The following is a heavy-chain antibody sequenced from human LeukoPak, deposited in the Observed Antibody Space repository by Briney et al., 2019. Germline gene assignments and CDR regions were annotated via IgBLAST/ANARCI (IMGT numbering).Heavy chain of an antibody. D-gene: IGHD6-19*01. CDR3: ARGTWTIAVAGSYAFDI. V-gene: IGHV4-4*07. CDR1: GGSISSYY. CDR2: IYTSGST. J-gene: IGHJ3*02. Sequence: SETLSLTCTVSGGSISSYYWSWIRQPAGKGLEWIGRIYTSGSTNYNPSLKSRVTMSVDTSKNQFSLKLSSVTAADTAVYYCARGTWTIAVAGSYAFDIWGQGTMVTVSS.